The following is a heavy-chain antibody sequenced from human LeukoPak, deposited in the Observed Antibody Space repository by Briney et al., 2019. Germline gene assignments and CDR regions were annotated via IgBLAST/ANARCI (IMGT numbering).Heavy chain of an antibody. D-gene: IGHD2-15*01. CDR3: ARLDLRKGVVVAATPGYFDY. CDR1: GGSISSRGYY. Sequence: PSETLSLTCTVSGGSISSRGYYWGWIRQPPGKGLEWIGNIYYSGSTYYNPSLRSRVTISEDTSKNQFSLKLSSVTAADTAVYYCARLDLRKGVVVAATPGYFDYWGQGTLVTVSS. CDR2: IYYSGST. V-gene: IGHV4-39*07. J-gene: IGHJ4*02.